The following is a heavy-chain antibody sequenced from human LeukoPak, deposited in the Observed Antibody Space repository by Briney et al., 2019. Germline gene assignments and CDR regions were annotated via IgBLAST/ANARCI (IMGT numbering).Heavy chain of an antibody. CDR3: AKSPLVIEGYYFDY. Sequence: GRSLRLSCEASGYTFSNYGMHWVRQAPGKGLEWVAVMSNDGSNKYYADSVKGRFTISRDNSKNTLYLQMNSLRAEDTAVYFCAKSPLVIEGYYFDYWGQGTLVTVSS. D-gene: IGHD2-21*01. CDR2: MSNDGSNK. CDR1: GYTFSNYG. V-gene: IGHV3-30*18. J-gene: IGHJ4*02.